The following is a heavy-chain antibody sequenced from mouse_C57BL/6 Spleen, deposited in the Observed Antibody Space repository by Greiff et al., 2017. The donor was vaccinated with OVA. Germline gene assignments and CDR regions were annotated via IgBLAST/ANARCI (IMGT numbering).Heavy chain of an antibody. CDR3: ARALRRLGMDY. D-gene: IGHD1-1*01. J-gene: IGHJ4*01. Sequence: QVQLQQPGAELVKPGASVKMSCKASGYTFTSYWITWVKQRPGQGLEWIGDIYPGSGSTNYNEKFKSKATLTVDTSSSTAYMQRSSLTSEDSAVYYCARALRRLGMDYWGQGTSVTVSS. CDR2: IYPGSGST. CDR1: GYTFTSYW. V-gene: IGHV1-55*01.